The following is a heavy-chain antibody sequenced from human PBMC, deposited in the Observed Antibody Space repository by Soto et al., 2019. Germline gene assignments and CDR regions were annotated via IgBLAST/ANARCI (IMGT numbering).Heavy chain of an antibody. CDR1: GGSISSSSYY. Sequence: QLQLQESGPGLVKPSETLSLTCTVSGGSISSSSYYWGWIRQPPGKGLEWIGSIYYSGSTYYNPSLKSRVPISVDTSKNQFSLKLSSVTAADTAVYYCARLYGDYDYFDYWGQGTLVTVSS. V-gene: IGHV4-39*01. D-gene: IGHD4-17*01. CDR3: ARLYGDYDYFDY. J-gene: IGHJ4*02. CDR2: IYYSGST.